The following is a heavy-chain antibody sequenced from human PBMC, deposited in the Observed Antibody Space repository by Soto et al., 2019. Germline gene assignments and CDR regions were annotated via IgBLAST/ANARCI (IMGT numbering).Heavy chain of an antibody. Sequence: QVQLVQSGDEVKKPGASLNVSCKTSGYSFTTYGISWVRQAPGQGLEWMAWISPYNGDTSYAQRLQGRVTVTTDTSPSTAYMELRSLRSDDTAVYYCARAIWLQLSDWYFDLWGRGTLVTVSS. V-gene: IGHV1-18*04. D-gene: IGHD5-12*01. CDR2: ISPYNGDT. J-gene: IGHJ2*01. CDR1: GYSFTTYG. CDR3: ARAIWLQLSDWYFDL.